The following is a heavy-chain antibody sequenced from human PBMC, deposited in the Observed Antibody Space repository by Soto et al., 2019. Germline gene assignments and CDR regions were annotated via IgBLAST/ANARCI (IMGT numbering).Heavy chain of an antibody. Sequence: EVQLLESGGRLVQPGGSLRLSCAASGFTFSDYAMAWVRQAPGKGREWGSGINGNGASDYYPDSVTGRFTISRANSNNTLYLQMHSLRAEDTAIYYCAKAVGAHPYVDVLDFWGQGTMVTVSS. D-gene: IGHD1-26*01. CDR2: INGNGASD. V-gene: IGHV3-23*01. CDR3: AKAVGAHPYVDVLDF. J-gene: IGHJ3*01. CDR1: GFTFSDYA.